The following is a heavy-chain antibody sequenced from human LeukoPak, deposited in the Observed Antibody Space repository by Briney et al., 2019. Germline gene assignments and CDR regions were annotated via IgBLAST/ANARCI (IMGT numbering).Heavy chain of an antibody. CDR1: GFTFSSYS. J-gene: IGHJ5*02. CDR3: ARGRDSGCDYRFDP. CDR2: ISSSSSYI. D-gene: IGHD5-12*01. V-gene: IGHV3-21*01. Sequence: GGSLRLSCAASGFTFSSYSMNWVRQAPGKGLEWVSSISSSSSYIYYADSVKGRFTISRDNAKKSLYLQMNSLRAEDTAVYYCARGRDSGCDYRFDPWGQGILVTVSS.